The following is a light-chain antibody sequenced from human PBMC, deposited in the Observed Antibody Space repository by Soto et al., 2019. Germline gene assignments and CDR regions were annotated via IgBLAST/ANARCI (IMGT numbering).Light chain of an antibody. J-gene: IGKJ1*01. CDR2: AAS. CDR3: QQSYSTPWT. CDR1: QSISTY. V-gene: IGKV1-39*01. Sequence: IQMTQSPSSLSESVGDRVTITCRASQSISTYLNWYQQRPGKAPEVLIYAASRLEGGVPSRFSGSGSGTDFTLTMNSLQPEDSASYYCQQSYSTPWTFGQGTKVEIK.